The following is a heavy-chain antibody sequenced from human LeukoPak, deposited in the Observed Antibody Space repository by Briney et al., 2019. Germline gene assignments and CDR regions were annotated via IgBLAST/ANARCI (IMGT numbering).Heavy chain of an antibody. V-gene: IGHV5-51*01. CDR3: AKRGTSSRYGVDV. J-gene: IGHJ6*02. CDR2: IYPGDSDT. Sequence: GESLKISCKGSGYSFTDYWVGWVRQMPGKGLEWMGIIYPGDSDTRYSPSFQGQVTISADKSISTAYLQWSSLKASDTAIYYCAKRGTSSRYGVDVWGQGTTVTVSS. D-gene: IGHD6-6*01. CDR1: GYSFTDYW.